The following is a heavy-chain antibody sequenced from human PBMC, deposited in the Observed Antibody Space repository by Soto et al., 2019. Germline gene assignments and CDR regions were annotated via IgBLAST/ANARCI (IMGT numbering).Heavy chain of an antibody. Sequence: QVQLVQSGAEVKKPGASVQVSCKASGYTFTSYAMHWVRQAPGQRLEWMGWINAVNGNTKYSQTFQCRVTITRDTSESTAYMELSSLRFEDTAVYYCATDLGLLWFGEGQNWFDPWGQGAVVTVSS. CDR3: ATDLGLLWFGEGQNWFDP. CDR2: INAVNGNT. D-gene: IGHD3-10*01. CDR1: GYTFTSYA. J-gene: IGHJ5*02. V-gene: IGHV1-3*01.